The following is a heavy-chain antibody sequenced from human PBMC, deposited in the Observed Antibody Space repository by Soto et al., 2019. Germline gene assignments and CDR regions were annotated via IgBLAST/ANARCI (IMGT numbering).Heavy chain of an antibody. D-gene: IGHD3-10*01. J-gene: IGHJ2*01. CDR3: ARERGSWFGETYWYFDL. CDR1: GYTFTSYG. V-gene: IGHV1-18*01. CDR2: ISAYNGNT. Sequence: ASVKVSCKASGYTFTSYGISWLRQAPGQGLEWMGWISAYNGNTNYAQKLQGRVTMTTDTSTSTAYMELRSLRSDDTAVYYCARERGSWFGETYWYFDLWGRGTLVTVS.